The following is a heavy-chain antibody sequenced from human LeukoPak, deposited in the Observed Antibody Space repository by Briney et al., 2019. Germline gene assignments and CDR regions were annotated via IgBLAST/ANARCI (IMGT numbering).Heavy chain of an antibody. J-gene: IGHJ5*02. CDR1: GGTFNNYG. V-gene: IGHV1-24*01. Sequence: ASVKVSCKASGGTFNNYGVFWVRQAPGQGLEWMGGFDPEDGETIYAQKFQGRVTMTEDTSTDTAYMELSSLRSEATAVYYCTRLLSSGWYNWFDPWGQGTLVTVSS. CDR3: TRLLSSGWYNWFDP. CDR2: FDPEDGET. D-gene: IGHD6-19*01.